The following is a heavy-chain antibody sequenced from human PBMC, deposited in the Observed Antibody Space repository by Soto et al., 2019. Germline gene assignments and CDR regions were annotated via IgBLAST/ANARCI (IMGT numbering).Heavy chain of an antibody. CDR3: AGAGYCSGGSCIHYYYYGMDV. V-gene: IGHV3-30-3*01. J-gene: IGHJ6*02. D-gene: IGHD2-15*01. Sequence: LRLSCAASGFTFSSYAMHWVRQAPGKGLEWVAVISYDGSNKYYADSVKGRFTISRDNSKNTLYLQMNSLRAEDTAVYYCAGAGYCSGGSCIHYYYYGMDVWGQGTTVTVSS. CDR1: GFTFSSYA. CDR2: ISYDGSNK.